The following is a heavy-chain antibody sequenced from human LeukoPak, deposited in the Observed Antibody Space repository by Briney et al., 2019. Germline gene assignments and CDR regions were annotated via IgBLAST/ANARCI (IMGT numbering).Heavy chain of an antibody. CDR2: IYYSGST. D-gene: IGHD3-3*01. V-gene: IGHV4-31*11. Sequence: SQTLSLTCAVSGGSISSGGYCWSWIRQHPGKGLEWIGYIYYSGSTYYNPSLKSRVTIPVDTSKNQFSLKLSSVTAADTAVYYCARDIGASDAFDIWGQGTMVTVSS. CDR3: ARDIGASDAFDI. J-gene: IGHJ3*02. CDR1: GGSISSGGYC.